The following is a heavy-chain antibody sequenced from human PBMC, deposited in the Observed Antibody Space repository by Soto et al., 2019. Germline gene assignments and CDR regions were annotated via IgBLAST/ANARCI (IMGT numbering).Heavy chain of an antibody. J-gene: IGHJ6*02. CDR3: AKDGYSCYDSYGMDA. CDR2: ISWNSGSI. V-gene: IGHV3-9*01. D-gene: IGHD5-12*01. Sequence: PGVSLRLSCAASGFTFDDYAMQWLRHAPGKVLEWVSGISWNSGSIGYADSVQGRFTISRDNAKNSLYLQMNSLRAEDTALYYCAKDGYSCYDSYGMDAWGQGTTVTVSS. CDR1: GFTFDDYA.